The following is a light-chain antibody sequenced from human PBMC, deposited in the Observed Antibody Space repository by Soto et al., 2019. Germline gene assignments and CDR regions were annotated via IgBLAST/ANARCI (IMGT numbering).Light chain of an antibody. CDR3: QSYDSSLSGHVV. Sequence: QSVLTQPPSVSGAPGQRVTIPCTGSSSNIGAGYDVHWYQQLPGTAPKLLIYGNNNRPSGVPDRFSGSKSGTSASLAITGLQAEDEADYYCQSYDSSLSGHVVFGGGTKVTVL. J-gene: IGLJ2*01. CDR2: GNN. CDR1: SSNIGAGYD. V-gene: IGLV1-40*01.